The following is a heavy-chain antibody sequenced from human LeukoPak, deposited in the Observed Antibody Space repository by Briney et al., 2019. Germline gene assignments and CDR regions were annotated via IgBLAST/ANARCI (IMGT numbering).Heavy chain of an antibody. CDR1: GFTFDDYA. Sequence: GGSLRLSCAASGFTFDDYAMHWVRQAPGKGLEWVSGISWNSGSIGYADSVKGRFTISRDNAKNSLYLQMNSLRAEDTAVYYCAKGRSMTTVTTYFDYWGQGTLVTVSS. CDR3: AKGRSMTTVTTYFDY. V-gene: IGHV3-9*01. CDR2: ISWNSGSI. D-gene: IGHD4-17*01. J-gene: IGHJ4*02.